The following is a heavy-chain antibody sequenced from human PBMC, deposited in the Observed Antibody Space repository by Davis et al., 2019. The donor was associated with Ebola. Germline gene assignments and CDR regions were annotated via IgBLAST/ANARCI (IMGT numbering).Heavy chain of an antibody. Sequence: ASVKVSCKASGYTFTSYAMNWVRQAPGQGLEWMGWISAYNGNTNYAQKLQGRVTMTTDTSTSTAYMELRSLRSDETAVYYCARDRGTTPGRYYYGMDVWGQGTTVTVSS. CDR1: GYTFTSYA. V-gene: IGHV1-18*01. D-gene: IGHD1-7*01. CDR3: ARDRGTTPGRYYYGMDV. J-gene: IGHJ6*02. CDR2: ISAYNGNT.